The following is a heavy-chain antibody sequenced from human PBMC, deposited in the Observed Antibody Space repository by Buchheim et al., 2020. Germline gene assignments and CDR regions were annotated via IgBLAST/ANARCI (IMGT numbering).Heavy chain of an antibody. CDR1: GFTFSSYW. Sequence: EVQLVESGGGLVQPGGSLRLSCAASGFTFSSYWMSWVRQAPGKGLEWVANIKQDGSEKYYVDSVKGRFTIPRDNAKNSLYLQMNSLRAEDTAVYYCARDPRQQLVVSYYYYYGMDVWGQGTT. CDR3: ARDPRQQLVVSYYYYYGMDV. CDR2: IKQDGSEK. J-gene: IGHJ6*02. D-gene: IGHD6-13*01. V-gene: IGHV3-7*01.